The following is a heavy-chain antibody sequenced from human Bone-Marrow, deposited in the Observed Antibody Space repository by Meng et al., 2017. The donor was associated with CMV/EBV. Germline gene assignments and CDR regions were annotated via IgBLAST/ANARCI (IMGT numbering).Heavy chain of an antibody. D-gene: IGHD2-2*02. CDR2: IYPGDSDT. CDR3: ARHSYCSSTSCYISY. V-gene: IGHV5-51*01. J-gene: IGHJ4*02. CDR1: GYTFTSYW. Sequence: KVSCKASGYTFTSYWIGWVRQMPGKGLEWMGIIYPGDSDTRYSPSFQGQVTISADKSISTAYLQWSSLKASDTAMYYCARHSYCSSTSCYISYWGQGTLVTVSS.